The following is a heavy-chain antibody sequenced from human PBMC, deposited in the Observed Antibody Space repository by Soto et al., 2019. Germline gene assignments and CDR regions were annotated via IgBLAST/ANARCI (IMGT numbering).Heavy chain of an antibody. Sequence: GASVKVSCKASGGTFSSYAISWVRQAPGQGLEWMGWISAYNGNTNYAQKLQGRVTMTTDTSTSTAYMGLRSLRSDDTAVYYCARAYYDYFDYWGQGTRVTAPQ. V-gene: IGHV1-18*01. CDR3: ARAYYDYFDY. CDR2: ISAYNGNT. D-gene: IGHD3-3*01. J-gene: IGHJ4*02. CDR1: GGTFSSYA.